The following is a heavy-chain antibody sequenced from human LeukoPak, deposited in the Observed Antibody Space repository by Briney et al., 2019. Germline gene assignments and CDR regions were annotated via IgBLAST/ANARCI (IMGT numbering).Heavy chain of an antibody. Sequence: ASVKVSCKASGYTFTSYDISWVRQAPGQGLEWMGWISAYNGNTNYAQKLQGRVTMTTDTSTSTAYMELRSLRSDDTAVYYCARDFGWLSLDDAFDIWGQGTMVTVSS. V-gene: IGHV1-18*01. CDR1: GYTFTSYD. D-gene: IGHD3-9*01. CDR3: ARDFGWLSLDDAFDI. J-gene: IGHJ3*02. CDR2: ISAYNGNT.